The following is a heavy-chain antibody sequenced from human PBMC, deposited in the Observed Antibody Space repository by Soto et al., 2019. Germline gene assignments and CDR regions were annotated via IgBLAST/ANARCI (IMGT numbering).Heavy chain of an antibody. CDR3: ARHGITGSYYDAFDI. CDR1: VGSISSSRCH. J-gene: IGHJ3*02. D-gene: IGHD1-26*01. CDR2: IKYSGTT. Sequence: SETLSLTCTVSVGSISSSRCHWGWIRQPPGKGLERIASIKYSGTTFYNPTLKSRDNISVDTSKNKIAMKLTTVTAAETAVYYCARHGITGSYYDAFDIWGQGTMVTVS. V-gene: IGHV4-39*01.